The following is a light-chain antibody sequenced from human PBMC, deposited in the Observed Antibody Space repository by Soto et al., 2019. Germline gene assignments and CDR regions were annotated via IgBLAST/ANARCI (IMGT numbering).Light chain of an antibody. Sequence: QSALTQPASVSGSPGQTITIPCTGTSSDVGGYNYVSWYQQHPGKAPKLMIYEVSSRPSGVSNRFSGSKSANTASLTISGLQTEDEADYFCSSYTSSSTRVFGGGTKLTVL. CDR1: SSDVGGYNY. CDR3: SSYTSSSTRV. V-gene: IGLV2-14*01. J-gene: IGLJ3*02. CDR2: EVS.